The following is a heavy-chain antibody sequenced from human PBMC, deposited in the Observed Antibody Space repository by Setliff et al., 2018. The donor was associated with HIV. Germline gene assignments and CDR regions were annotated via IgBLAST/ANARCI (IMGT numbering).Heavy chain of an antibody. J-gene: IGHJ4*02. CDR1: GGSFSDNY. D-gene: IGHD2-2*01. V-gene: IGHV4-34*11. Sequence: SETLSLTCAVYGGSFSDNYWSWIRQPPGKGLEWIGYIYYSGSTKHNPSLKGRVTMSVDTSKNQFSLNLSSVTAADTAVYYCARDRMPMASWVPDKWGQGTLVTVSS. CDR3: ARDRMPMASWVPDK. CDR2: IYYSGST.